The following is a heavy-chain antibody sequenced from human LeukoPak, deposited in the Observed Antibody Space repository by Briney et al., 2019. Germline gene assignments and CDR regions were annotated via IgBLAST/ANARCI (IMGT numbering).Heavy chain of an antibody. CDR1: GFTFNSYP. D-gene: IGHD1-1*01. J-gene: IGHJ4*02. V-gene: IGHV3-23*01. CDR3: GRDWKLDY. CDR2: ISNDGGDT. Sequence: GGSLRLSCYTSGFTFNSYPMSWVRQAPGKGLEWVSAISNDGGDTKYADSVKGRFTISRDNSRNTLYLQMRSLRVEDTAIYYCGRDWKLDYWGQGSLVTVSS.